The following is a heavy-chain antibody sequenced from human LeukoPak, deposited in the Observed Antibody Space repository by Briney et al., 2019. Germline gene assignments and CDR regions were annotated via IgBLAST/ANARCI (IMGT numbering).Heavy chain of an antibody. V-gene: IGHV4-39*01. CDR3: ARHPGQYSSSSIDP. Sequence: PSETLSLTCTVSGGSISSSSYYWGRIRQPPGKGLDWIGSIYYSGSTYYNPSLKSRVTISVDTSKNQFSLKLSSVTAADTAVYYCARHPGQYSSSSIDPWGQGTLVTVSS. D-gene: IGHD6-6*01. J-gene: IGHJ5*02. CDR2: IYYSGST. CDR1: GGSISSSSYY.